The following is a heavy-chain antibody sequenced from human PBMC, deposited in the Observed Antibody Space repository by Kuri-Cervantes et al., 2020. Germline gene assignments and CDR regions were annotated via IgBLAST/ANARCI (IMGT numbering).Heavy chain of an antibody. Sequence: GESLKISCAASGFTFSSYWMSWVRQAPGKGLEWVANIKQDGSEKYYVDSMKGRFTISRDNVKNSLYLQMNSLRAEDTAVYYCARGSIDWYTYYFDFWGQGTLVTVSS. CDR3: ARGSIDWYTYYFDF. CDR2: IKQDGSEK. V-gene: IGHV3-7*01. D-gene: IGHD6-19*01. J-gene: IGHJ4*02. CDR1: GFTFSSYW.